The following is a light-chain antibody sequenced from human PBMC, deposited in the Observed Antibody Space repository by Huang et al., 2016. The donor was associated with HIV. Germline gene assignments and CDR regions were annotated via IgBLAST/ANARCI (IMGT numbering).Light chain of an antibody. J-gene: IGKJ1*01. CDR2: DAS. Sequence: EIVLTQSPATLSLSPGERATLSCRASQSVSSHLAWYQQKPGQAPRLLIYDASNRATGITARVSGSGSGTDFTLTISSLKPEDFAVYYCQQRTNWPWTFGQGTKVEIK. CDR1: QSVSSH. V-gene: IGKV3-11*01. CDR3: QQRTNWPWT.